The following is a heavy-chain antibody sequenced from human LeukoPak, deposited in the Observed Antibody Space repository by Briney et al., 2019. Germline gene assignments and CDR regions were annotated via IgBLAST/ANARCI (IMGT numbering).Heavy chain of an antibody. V-gene: IGHV1-46*01. CDR1: GYTFTIYY. CDR2: INPSGGST. J-gene: IGHJ4*02. D-gene: IGHD3-10*01. CDR3: ARDQGITMVRGPLLNFDY. Sequence: ASVTVSFTASGYTFTIYYMHWVRQPPGQGLEWMGIINPSGGSTSYAQKFQGRVTITRDMSTSTVYMELSSLRSDDTAVYYCARDQGITMVRGPLLNFDYWGQGTLVTVSS.